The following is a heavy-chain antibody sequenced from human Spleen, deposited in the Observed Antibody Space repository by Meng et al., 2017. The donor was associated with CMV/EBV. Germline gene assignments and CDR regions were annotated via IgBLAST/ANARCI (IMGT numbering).Heavy chain of an antibody. CDR1: GFTFSSYA. CDR2: ISYHGSNK. CDR3: AREMVFDAGKGGFDF. J-gene: IGHJ4*02. D-gene: IGHD4-23*01. Sequence: GESLKISCAASGFTFSSYAIHWVRQAPGKGLEWVTVISYHGSNKYYADSVKGRFTISRDNPKNTVYLQMNSLRAEDTAVYYCAREMVFDAGKGGFDFWGQGTLVTVSS. V-gene: IGHV3-30*04.